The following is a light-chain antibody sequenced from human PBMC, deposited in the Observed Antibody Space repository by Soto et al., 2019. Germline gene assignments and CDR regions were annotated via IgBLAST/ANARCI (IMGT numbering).Light chain of an antibody. V-gene: IGKV1-39*01. J-gene: IGKJ2*01. Sequence: DIQMTQSPSSLSASVGDRVTITCRASQSISSYLNWYQQKPGKAPKLLIYAASSLQSGVPSRFSGSESRTDFTLTISSLQTEDFATYSCQQSYSTPPTTFGQGTKLEIK. CDR2: AAS. CDR1: QSISSY. CDR3: QQSYSTPPTT.